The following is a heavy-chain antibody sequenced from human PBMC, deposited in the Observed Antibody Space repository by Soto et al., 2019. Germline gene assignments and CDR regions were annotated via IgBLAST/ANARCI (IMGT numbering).Heavy chain of an antibody. CDR3: TKDVLVGFYCGSGPAY. CDR1: GFTFGSYA. V-gene: IGHV3-23*01. Sequence: EVHLLESGGGLVQPGGSRRLSCAASGFTFGSYAMSWVRQAPGKGLQWVSTISATGGSTYYADSVKGRFTISRDYYKKILYLQMKSLRAEDTDIYYCTKDVLVGFYCGSGPAYWGQGTLVSVS. CDR2: ISATGGST. D-gene: IGHD2-21*01. J-gene: IGHJ4*02.